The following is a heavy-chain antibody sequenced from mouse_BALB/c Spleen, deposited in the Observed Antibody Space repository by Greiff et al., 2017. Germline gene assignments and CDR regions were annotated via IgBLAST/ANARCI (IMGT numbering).Heavy chain of an antibody. V-gene: IGHV5-12-1*01. Sequence: DVHLVESGGGLVKPGGSLKLSCAASGFAFSSYDMSWVRQTPEKRLEWVAYISSGGGSTYYPDTVKGRFTISRDNAKNTLYLQMSSLKSEDTAMYYCARGRAYWGQGTLVTVSA. CDR1: GFAFSSYD. J-gene: IGHJ3*01. CDR3: ARGRAY. CDR2: ISSGGGST.